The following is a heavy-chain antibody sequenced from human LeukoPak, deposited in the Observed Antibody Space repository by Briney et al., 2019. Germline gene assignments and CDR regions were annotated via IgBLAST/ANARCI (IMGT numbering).Heavy chain of an antibody. D-gene: IGHD6-19*01. V-gene: IGHV3-7*01. J-gene: IGHJ3*02. CDR1: GFTFSSSW. CDR3: ARHKLSSGWSHGAFDI. Sequence: GGSLRLSCAASGFTFSSSWMSWVRQAPGKGLEWVANIKQDGSEKYYVDSVKGRFTISRDNAKNSLYLQMNSLRAEDTAVYYCARHKLSSGWSHGAFDIWGQGTMVTVPS. CDR2: IKQDGSEK.